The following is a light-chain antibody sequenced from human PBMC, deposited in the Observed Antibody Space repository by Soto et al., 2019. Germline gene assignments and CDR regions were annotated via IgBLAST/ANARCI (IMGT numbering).Light chain of an antibody. CDR2: GAS. V-gene: IGKV3-20*01. J-gene: IGKJ5*01. Sequence: EIVLTQSPGTLSLSPGERATLSCRASQSFSSTYLAWYQLKPGQAPRLLIYGASSRATGIPDRFIGSGSGTDFTLTISRLEPEDFAVYACQQYGRAPITFGQGTRLEIK. CDR3: QQYGRAPIT. CDR1: QSFSSTY.